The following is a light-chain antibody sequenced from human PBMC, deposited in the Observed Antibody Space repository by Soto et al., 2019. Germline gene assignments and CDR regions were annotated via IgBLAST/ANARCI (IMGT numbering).Light chain of an antibody. CDR3: ATWDSSLTARV. CDR1: RYSIGNNY. J-gene: IGLJ3*02. CDR2: DNN. Sequence: QSVLTQPPSVSAAPGQKVTISCSGSRYSIGNNYVSWYQQVPGTAPKLLIYDNNKRPSGIPDRFSASTSGTSATLAISGLQTGDEADYYCATWDSSLTARVFGGGTKLTVL. V-gene: IGLV1-51*01.